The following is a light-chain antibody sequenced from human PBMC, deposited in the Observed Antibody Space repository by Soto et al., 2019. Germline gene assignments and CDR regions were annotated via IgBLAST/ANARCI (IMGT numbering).Light chain of an antibody. CDR2: GAS. J-gene: IGKJ4*01. CDR3: QQRSIWPLT. V-gene: IGKV3D-20*02. CDR1: QSVSSNY. Sequence: EIVLTQSPGTLSLSPGERATLSCRASQSVSSNYLAWYQQKPGQAPRLLIYGASSRATGIPDRFSGSGSGTDFTLTISSLEPEDFAVYYCQQRSIWPLTFGGGTKVDIK.